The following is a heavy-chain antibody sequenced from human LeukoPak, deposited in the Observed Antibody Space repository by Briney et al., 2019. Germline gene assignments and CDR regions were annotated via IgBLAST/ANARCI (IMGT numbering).Heavy chain of an antibody. CDR2: ISYDGSNK. CDR1: GFTFSSYA. Sequence: PGGSLRLSCAASGFTFSSYAMHWVRQAPGKGLEWVAVISYDGSNKYYADSVKGRFTISRDNSKNTLYLQMNSLRAEDTAVYYCAKSPHTDYWGQGTLVTVSS. J-gene: IGHJ4*02. CDR3: AKSPHTDY. V-gene: IGHV3-30*18.